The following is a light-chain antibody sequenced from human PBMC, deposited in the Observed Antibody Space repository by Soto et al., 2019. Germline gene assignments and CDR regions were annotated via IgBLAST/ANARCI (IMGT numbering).Light chain of an antibody. Sequence: DIQMTQSPSSLSASVGDRVTITCRASQSISSYLNWYQQKPGKAPKLLIYAASSLQSGVPSRFSGSGSGTDFTLTISILQPEDFATYYCKQSYSTPPYTFGQGTKLEIK. CDR1: QSISSY. V-gene: IGKV1-39*01. CDR3: KQSYSTPPYT. CDR2: AAS. J-gene: IGKJ2*01.